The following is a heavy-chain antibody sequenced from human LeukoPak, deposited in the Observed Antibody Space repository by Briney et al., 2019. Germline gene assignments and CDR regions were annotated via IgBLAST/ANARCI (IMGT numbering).Heavy chain of an antibody. J-gene: IGHJ4*02. CDR1: GFTFSSYA. CDR2: ISGSGGST. D-gene: IGHD2-2*01. V-gene: IGHV3-23*01. CDR3: AKPHCSSTSCYVFGYYFDY. Sequence: PGGSLRLSCAASGFTFSSYAMSWVRQAPGKGLEWVSTISGSGGSTYYADSVKGRFTISRDNSKNTLYLQMNSLRAEGTAVYYCAKPHCSSTSCYVFGYYFDYWGQGTLVTVSS.